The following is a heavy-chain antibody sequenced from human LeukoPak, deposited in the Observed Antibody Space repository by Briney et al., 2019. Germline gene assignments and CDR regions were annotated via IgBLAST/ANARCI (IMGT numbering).Heavy chain of an antibody. Sequence: GGSLRLSCAASGFTFSTYSMNWVRQAPGKGLEWVSFISSTSSYIYYADSVKGRFTISRDNAKNSLYLQMNSLRAEDTAVYYCARVRGYTGMVDYWGQGTLVTVSS. CDR3: ARVRGYTGMVDY. J-gene: IGHJ4*02. CDR2: ISSTSSYI. CDR1: GFTFSTYS. D-gene: IGHD5-18*01. V-gene: IGHV3-21*01.